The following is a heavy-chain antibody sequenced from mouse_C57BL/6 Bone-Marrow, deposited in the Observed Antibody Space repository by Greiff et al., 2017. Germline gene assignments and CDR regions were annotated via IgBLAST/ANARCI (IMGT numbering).Heavy chain of an antibody. CDR3: AREGIYYDYNWYLDV. CDR2: IYPGSGST. Sequence: QVQLQQPGPELVKPGASVKMSCKASGYTFTSYWITWVKQRPGQGLEWIGDIYPGSGSTIYNEKFKSKATLTVDTSSSTAYMQLSRLTSEDSAVYYCAREGIYYDYNWYLDVWGTGTTVTVSS. D-gene: IGHD2-4*01. J-gene: IGHJ1*03. V-gene: IGHV1-55*01. CDR1: GYTFTSYW.